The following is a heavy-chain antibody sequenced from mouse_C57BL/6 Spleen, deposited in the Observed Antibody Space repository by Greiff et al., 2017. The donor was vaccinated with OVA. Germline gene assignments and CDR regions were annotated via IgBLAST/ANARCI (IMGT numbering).Heavy chain of an antibody. CDR2: IDPEDGET. J-gene: IGHJ2*01. D-gene: IGHD2-4*01. Sequence: VQLQQSGAELVKPGASVKLSCTASGFNIKDYYMHWVKQRTEQGLEWIGRIDPEDGETKYAPKFQGKATITEDTASNTAYLQLSSLTSEDTAVYYGARGDYDEEVYFDYWGQGTTLTVSS. CDR3: ARGDYDEEVYFDY. V-gene: IGHV14-2*01. CDR1: GFNIKDYY.